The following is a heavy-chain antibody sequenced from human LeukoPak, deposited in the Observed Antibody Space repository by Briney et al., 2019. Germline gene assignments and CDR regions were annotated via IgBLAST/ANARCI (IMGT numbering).Heavy chain of an antibody. V-gene: IGHV4-59*01. Sequence: SETLSLTCTVSGGSISSYYWSWIRQPPGKGLDWIGYVYYSGSTNYNPSLKSRVTISVDTSKNQFSLKLSSVTAADTAVYYCARESSSTGTTGHWGQGTLVTVSS. CDR1: GGSISSYY. CDR3: ARESSSTGTTGH. D-gene: IGHD1-1*01. J-gene: IGHJ4*02. CDR2: VYYSGST.